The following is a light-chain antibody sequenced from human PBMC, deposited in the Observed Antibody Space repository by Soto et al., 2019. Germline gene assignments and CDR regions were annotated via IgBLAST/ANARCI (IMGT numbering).Light chain of an antibody. J-gene: IGLJ3*02. CDR1: SSNIGAGYD. CDR2: GNS. CDR3: QSYDSSLSARV. Sequence: QSVLTQPPSGSGAPGQRVTISCTGSSSNIGAGYDVHWYQQLPGTAPKLLIYGNSNRPSGVPDRFSGSKSGTSASLAITGLQAEDEADYCCQSYDSSLSARVFGGGIPLTVL. V-gene: IGLV1-40*01.